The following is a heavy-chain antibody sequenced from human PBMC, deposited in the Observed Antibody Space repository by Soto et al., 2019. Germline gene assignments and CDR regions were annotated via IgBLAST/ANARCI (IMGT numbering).Heavy chain of an antibody. CDR1: GFTFSSYA. J-gene: IGHJ4*02. V-gene: IGHV3-23*01. D-gene: IGHD2-2*01. CDR3: AKGVPLGYCSSTSCYPLDY. Sequence: GGSLRLSCAASGFTFSSYAMSWVRQAPGKGLEWVSGISGSGGSRYYADSVKGRFTISRDNSKNTLYLQMNSLRAEDTAVYYCAKGVPLGYCSSTSCYPLDYWGQGTLVTVSS. CDR2: ISGSGGSR.